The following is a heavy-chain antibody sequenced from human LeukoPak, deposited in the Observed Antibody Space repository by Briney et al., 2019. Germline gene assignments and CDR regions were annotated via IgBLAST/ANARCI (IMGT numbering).Heavy chain of an antibody. CDR1: GGSISSGSYY. V-gene: IGHV4-61*02. J-gene: IGHJ5*02. CDR3: ARERPQYGDYGIGWFDP. Sequence: PSETLSLTCTVSGGSISSGSYYWSWIRQPAGKGLGWIGRIYTSGSTNYNPSLKSRVTISVDTSKNQFSLKLSSVTAADTAVYYCARERPQYGDYGIGWFDPWGQGTLVTVSS. D-gene: IGHD4-17*01. CDR2: IYTSGST.